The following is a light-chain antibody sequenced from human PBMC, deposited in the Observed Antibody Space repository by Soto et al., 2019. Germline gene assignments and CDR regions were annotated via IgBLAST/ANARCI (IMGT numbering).Light chain of an antibody. CDR3: QQYNNWPIT. CDR1: QGISSY. J-gene: IGKJ5*01. Sequence: AIRMTQSPSSLSTSTGDRVTITCRASQGISSYLAWYQQKPGKAPKLLIYDASSLESGVPSRFSGSGSGTEFTLTISSLQSEDFEVYYCQQYNNWPITFGQGTRLEI. V-gene: IGKV1-8*01. CDR2: DAS.